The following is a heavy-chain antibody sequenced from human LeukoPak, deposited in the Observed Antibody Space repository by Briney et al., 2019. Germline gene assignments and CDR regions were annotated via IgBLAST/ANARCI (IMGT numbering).Heavy chain of an antibody. CDR1: GFTFSSYA. J-gene: IGHJ4*02. CDR3: AKADPIPLGYLDWLYFDY. Sequence: GGSLRLSCAASGFTFSSYAMSWVRQAPGKGLEWVSAISGSDGSTYYADSVKGRFTISRDNSKNTLYLQMNSLRAEDTAVYYCAKADPIPLGYLDWLYFDYWGQGTLVTVSS. D-gene: IGHD3-9*01. V-gene: IGHV3-23*01. CDR2: ISGSDGST.